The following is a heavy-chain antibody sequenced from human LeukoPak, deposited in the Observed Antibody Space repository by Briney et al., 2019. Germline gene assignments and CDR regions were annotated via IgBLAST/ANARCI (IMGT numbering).Heavy chain of an antibody. Sequence: ASVRVSCKASGYTFIKFGISWVRQAPGQGLEWMGWISGHNDNTNYAPKFQDRVTMTRDTSTSTAYMELRSLRSDDTAVYYCVRNWVDGLIDDWGQGTLVTVSS. J-gene: IGHJ4*02. CDR2: ISGHNDNT. D-gene: IGHD3/OR15-3a*01. CDR3: VRNWVDGLIDD. V-gene: IGHV1-18*01. CDR1: GYTFIKFG.